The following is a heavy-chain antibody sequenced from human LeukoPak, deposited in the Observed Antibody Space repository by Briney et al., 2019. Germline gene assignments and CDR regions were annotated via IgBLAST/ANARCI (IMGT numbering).Heavy chain of an antibody. CDR2: INHSGST. V-gene: IGHV4-34*01. Sequence: SETLSLTCAVYGGSFSGYYWSWIRQPPGNGLEWIGEINHSGSTNYNPSLKSRVTISVDTSKNQFSLKLSSVTAADTAVYYCARLPRGYCSSTSCYIRSGYFDYWGQGTLVTVSS. D-gene: IGHD2-2*02. J-gene: IGHJ4*02. CDR3: ARLPRGYCSSTSCYIRSGYFDY. CDR1: GGSFSGYY.